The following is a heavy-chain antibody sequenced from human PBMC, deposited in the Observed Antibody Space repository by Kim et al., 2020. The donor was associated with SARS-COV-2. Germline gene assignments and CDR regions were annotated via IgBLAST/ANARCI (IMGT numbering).Heavy chain of an antibody. V-gene: IGHV4-39*01. D-gene: IGHD6-13*01. Sequence: YYYPSLKSRVTISVGTSKTRFALKLSSVTAADTAVYYCARQGTADAFDSWGQGTMVTVSS. CDR3: ARQGTADAFDS. J-gene: IGHJ3*02.